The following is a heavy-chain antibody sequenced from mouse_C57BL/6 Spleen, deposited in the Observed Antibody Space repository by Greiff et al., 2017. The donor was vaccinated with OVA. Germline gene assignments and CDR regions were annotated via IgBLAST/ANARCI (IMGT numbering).Heavy chain of an antibody. CDR1: GYTFTDYE. CDR3: TTTVVATDWYFDV. D-gene: IGHD1-1*01. V-gene: IGHV1-15*01. Sequence: QVQLQQSGAELVRPGASVTLSCKASGYTFTDYEMHWVKQTPVHGLEWIGAIDPETGGTAYNQKFKGKAILTADKSSSTAYMELRSLTSEDSAVDYCTTTVVATDWYFDVWGTGTTVTVSS. CDR2: IDPETGGT. J-gene: IGHJ1*03.